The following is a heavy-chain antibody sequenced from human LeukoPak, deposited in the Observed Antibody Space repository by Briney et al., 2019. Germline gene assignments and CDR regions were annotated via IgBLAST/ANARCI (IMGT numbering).Heavy chain of an antibody. CDR2: ISGSGGST. CDR1: GFTFSSYA. Sequence: GGSLRLSCAASGFTFSSYAMSWVRQAPGKGLEWVSAISGSGGSTYYADSVKGRFTISRDNAKKSLYLQMNSLRAEDTAVYYCARNRVGGSYVFDIWGQGTMVTVSS. J-gene: IGHJ3*02. CDR3: ARNRVGGSYVFDI. D-gene: IGHD1-26*01. V-gene: IGHV3-23*01.